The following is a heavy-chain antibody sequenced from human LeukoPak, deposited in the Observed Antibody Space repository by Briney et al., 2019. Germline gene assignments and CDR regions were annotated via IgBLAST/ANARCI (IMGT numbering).Heavy chain of an antibody. J-gene: IGHJ5*02. D-gene: IGHD6-13*01. CDR3: AREPSSSWQDNWFDP. Sequence: PSQTLSLTCTVSGGSISSGSYYWSWIRQPAGKGLEWIGRIYTSGSTNYNPSLKSRVTISVDTSKNQFSLKLSSVTAADTAVYYCAREPSSSWQDNWFDPWGQGTLVTVSS. CDR2: IYTSGST. V-gene: IGHV4-61*02. CDR1: GGSISSGSYY.